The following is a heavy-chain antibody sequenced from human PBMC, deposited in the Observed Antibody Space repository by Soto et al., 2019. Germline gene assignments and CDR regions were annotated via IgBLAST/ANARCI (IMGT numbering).Heavy chain of an antibody. D-gene: IGHD1-26*01. CDR1: GFTFSSYA. V-gene: IGHV3-23*01. Sequence: GGSLRLSCAASGFTFSSYAMSWVRQAPGKGLEWVSAISGSGGSTYYADSVKGRFTISRDNSKNTLYLQMNSLRAEDTDVYYWANQWELAHYDAFDIWGQGTMVTVSS. CDR2: ISGSGGST. J-gene: IGHJ3*02. CDR3: ANQWELAHYDAFDI.